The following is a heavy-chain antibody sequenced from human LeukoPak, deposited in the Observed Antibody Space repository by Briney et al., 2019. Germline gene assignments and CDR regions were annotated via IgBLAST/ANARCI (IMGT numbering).Heavy chain of an antibody. CDR1: GGSISSSSYY. D-gene: IGHD5-18*01. Sequence: PSETLSLTCTVSGGSISSSSYYWGWIRQPPGKGLEWIGSIYYSGSTYYNPSLKSRVTISVDTSKNQFSLKLSSVTAADTAVYYCARQKYSYGYSNYWGQGTLVTVSS. CDR3: ARQKYSYGYSNY. CDR2: IYYSGST. V-gene: IGHV4-39*01. J-gene: IGHJ4*02.